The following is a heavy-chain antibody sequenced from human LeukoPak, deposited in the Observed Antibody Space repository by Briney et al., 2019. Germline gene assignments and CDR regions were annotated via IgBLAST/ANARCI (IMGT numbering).Heavy chain of an antibody. Sequence: SETLSLTCTVSGGSTSSYYWSWIRQPPGKGLEWIGYIYYSGSTNYNPSLKSRVTISVDTSKNQFSLKLSSVTAADTAVYYCARDLNIPYAFDIWGQGTMVTVSS. D-gene: IGHD2-21*01. CDR3: ARDLNIPYAFDI. J-gene: IGHJ3*02. CDR2: IYYSGST. CDR1: GGSTSSYY. V-gene: IGHV4-59*01.